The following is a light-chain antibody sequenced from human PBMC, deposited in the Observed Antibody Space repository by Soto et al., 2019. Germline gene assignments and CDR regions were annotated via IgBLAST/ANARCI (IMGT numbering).Light chain of an antibody. V-gene: IGKV1-9*01. J-gene: IGKJ4*01. CDR2: AAS. CDR1: QGISSY. Sequence: DIQLTQSPSFLSASVGDRVTITCRASQGISSYLAWYQQNPGKAPKLLIYAASTLQSGVPSRFIGSRSCTEYTLTIGCLEPEDFAAYYCQQLNSYPFTFGGGTKVEIK. CDR3: QQLNSYPFT.